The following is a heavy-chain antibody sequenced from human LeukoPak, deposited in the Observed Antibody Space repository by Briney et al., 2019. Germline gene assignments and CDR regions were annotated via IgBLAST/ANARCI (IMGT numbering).Heavy chain of an antibody. CDR2: ISSSSSYI. CDR3: ARDLWGITVTTDYFDS. J-gene: IGHJ4*02. CDR1: GFTFSSYR. V-gene: IGHV3-21*01. D-gene: IGHD4-17*01. Sequence: GSLRLSCAASGFTFSSYRMNWVRQAPGKGLEWVSSISSSSSYIYYADSVKGRFTISRDNAKNSLYLQMISLRAEDMAVYYCARDLWGITVTTDYFDSWGQGTLVTVSS.